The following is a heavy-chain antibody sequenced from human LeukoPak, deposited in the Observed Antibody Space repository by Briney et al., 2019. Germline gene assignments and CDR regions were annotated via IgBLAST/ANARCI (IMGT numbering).Heavy chain of an antibody. J-gene: IGHJ3*02. V-gene: IGHV1-2*02. Sequence: ASVKVSCKASGYTFTGYYMHWVRQAPGQGLEWMGWINPNSGGTNYEQKFQGRVTMTRDTSISTAYMELSRLRSDDTAVYYCASSVTMIVVGAYAFDIWGQGTMVTVSS. D-gene: IGHD3-22*01. CDR2: INPNSGGT. CDR3: ASSVTMIVVGAYAFDI. CDR1: GYTFTGYY.